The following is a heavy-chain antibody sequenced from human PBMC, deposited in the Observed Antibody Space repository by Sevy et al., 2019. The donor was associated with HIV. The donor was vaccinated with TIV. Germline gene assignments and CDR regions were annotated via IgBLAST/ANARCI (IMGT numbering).Heavy chain of an antibody. J-gene: IGHJ4*02. Sequence: GGSLRLSCAASGFIFSSYAMNWVRQAPGKGLEWVSAIGGSGGSTYYADSVKGRFTISGDNSKNMLYLQMNSLRAEDTAVYYCAKDVTAARDYRGQGTLVTVSS. V-gene: IGHV3-23*01. CDR3: AKDVTAARDY. D-gene: IGHD6-6*01. CDR2: IGGSGGST. CDR1: GFIFSSYA.